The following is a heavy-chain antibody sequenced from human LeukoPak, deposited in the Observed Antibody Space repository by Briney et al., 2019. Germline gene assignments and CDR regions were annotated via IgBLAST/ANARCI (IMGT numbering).Heavy chain of an antibody. V-gene: IGHV3-11*01. Sequence: GGSLRLSCAASGFTFSDYYMSWIRQAPGKGLEWVSYISSSGSTIYYADSVKGRFTISRDNAKNSLYLQMSSLRVEDTAVYYCANFKGKDGIKDHFDYWGQGTLVTVSS. CDR1: GFTFSDYY. CDR2: ISSSGSTI. CDR3: ANFKGKDGIKDHFDY. D-gene: IGHD5-24*01. J-gene: IGHJ4*02.